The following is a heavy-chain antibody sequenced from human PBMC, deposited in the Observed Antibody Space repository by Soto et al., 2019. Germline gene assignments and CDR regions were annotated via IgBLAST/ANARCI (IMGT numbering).Heavy chain of an antibody. CDR2: ISAYNGNT. V-gene: IGHV1-18*01. Sequence: ASVKVSCTASGYTFTSYGISWVRQAPGQGLEWMGWISAYNGNTNYAQKLQGRVTMTTDTSTSTAYMELRSLRSDDTAVYYCARVLTTVTADAFDIWGQGTMVTVSS. J-gene: IGHJ3*02. D-gene: IGHD4-17*01. CDR1: GYTFTSYG. CDR3: ARVLTTVTADAFDI.